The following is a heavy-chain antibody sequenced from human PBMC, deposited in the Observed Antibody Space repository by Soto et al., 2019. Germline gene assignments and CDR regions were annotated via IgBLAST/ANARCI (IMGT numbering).Heavy chain of an antibody. CDR1: GFTFDDYA. V-gene: IGHV3-9*01. CDR3: AKDMPLYGSGWYWYFDL. CDR2: ISWNSGSI. D-gene: IGHD6-25*01. Sequence: EVQLVESGGGLVQPGRSLRLSCAASGFTFDDYAMHWVRQAPGKGLEWVSGISWNSGSIGYADSVKGRFTISRDNAKNSLYLQMNSLRAEDTALYYCAKDMPLYGSGWYWYFDLWGRGTLVTVSS. J-gene: IGHJ2*01.